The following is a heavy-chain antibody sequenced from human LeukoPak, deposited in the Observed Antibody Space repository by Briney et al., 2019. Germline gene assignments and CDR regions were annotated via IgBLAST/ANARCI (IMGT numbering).Heavy chain of an antibody. J-gene: IGHJ6*02. CDR2: INHSGST. CDR1: GGSFSGYY. Sequence: SETLSLTCAVYGGSFSGYYWSWIRQPPGKGLEWIGEINHSGSTNYNPSLKSRVTISVDTSKNQCSLKLSSVTAADTAVYYCARVSSSFRSYYYYGMDVWGQGTTVTVSS. D-gene: IGHD6-13*01. CDR3: ARVSSSFRSYYYYGMDV. V-gene: IGHV4-34*01.